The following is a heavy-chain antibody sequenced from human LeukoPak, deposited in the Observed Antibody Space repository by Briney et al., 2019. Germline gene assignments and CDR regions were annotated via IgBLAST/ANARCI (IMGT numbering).Heavy chain of an antibody. CDR1: DGSISTVS. Sequence: SGTLSLTCAVSDGSISTVSWSWIRQPQGKGLQWIGYIDQSGRTYYNPSLKSRVTMSLDRSKSQFSLNLNSVTAADTAVYFCARGGYSWYDDWGQGILVTVSS. V-gene: IGHV4-30-2*01. CDR3: ARGGYSWYDD. CDR2: IDQSGRT. J-gene: IGHJ5*02.